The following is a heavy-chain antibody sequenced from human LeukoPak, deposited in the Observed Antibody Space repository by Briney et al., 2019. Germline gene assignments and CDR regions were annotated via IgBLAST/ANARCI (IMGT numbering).Heavy chain of an antibody. CDR2: ISRDGTSK. Sequence: PGRSLRLSCAASGFSFSSYALHWVSQVPGKGLEWVALISRDGTSKYYRDSVKGRFTISRDNSRTTMYLQMNNLRPEDTAVYYCARDGGDYGSYNWFDPWGQGTLVTVSS. CDR3: ARDGGDYGSYNWFDP. D-gene: IGHD4-17*01. V-gene: IGHV3-30-3*01. J-gene: IGHJ5*02. CDR1: GFSFSSYA.